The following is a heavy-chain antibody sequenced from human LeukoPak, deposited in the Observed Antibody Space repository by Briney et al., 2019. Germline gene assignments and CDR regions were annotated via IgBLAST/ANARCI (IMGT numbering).Heavy chain of an antibody. CDR3: AKDGVVVIATEYFQH. V-gene: IGHV3-23*01. J-gene: IGHJ1*01. CDR1: GFTFSSYA. CDR2: ISGSGGST. D-gene: IGHD2-21*01. Sequence: GGSLRLSCAASGFTFSSYAMSWVRQAPGKGLEWVSAISGSGGSTYYADSVKGRFTISRDNSKNTLYLQMNSLRAEDTAVYYCAKDGVVVIATEYFQHWGQATLVTVSS.